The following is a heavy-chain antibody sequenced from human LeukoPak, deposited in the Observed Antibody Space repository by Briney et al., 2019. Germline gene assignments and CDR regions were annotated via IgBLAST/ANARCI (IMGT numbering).Heavy chain of an antibody. D-gene: IGHD3-22*01. CDR3: ARDNHYYYLY. V-gene: IGHV1-18*01. CDR2: ISAYNGDT. CDR1: GYTFTNYG. Sequence: GASVKVSCKASGYTFTNYGISWLRQAPGQGLEWMGWISAYNGDTKYAQNLQGRVTMTTDTSTSTAYMELRSLRSDDTAVYYCARDNHYYYLYWGQGTLVTVSS. J-gene: IGHJ4*02.